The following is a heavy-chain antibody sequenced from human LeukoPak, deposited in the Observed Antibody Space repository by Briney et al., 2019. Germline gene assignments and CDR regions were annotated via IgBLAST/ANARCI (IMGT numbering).Heavy chain of an antibody. CDR3: AKEYYGDYEEDHFDY. CDR2: ISGSGGST. D-gene: IGHD4-17*01. Sequence: GGSLRLSCAASGFTFSSYAMSWVRQAPGKGLEWVSAISGSGGSTYYADSVKGRSTISRDNSKNTLYLQMNSLRAEDTAVYYCAKEYYGDYEEDHFDYWGQGTLVTVSS. J-gene: IGHJ4*02. V-gene: IGHV3-23*01. CDR1: GFTFSSYA.